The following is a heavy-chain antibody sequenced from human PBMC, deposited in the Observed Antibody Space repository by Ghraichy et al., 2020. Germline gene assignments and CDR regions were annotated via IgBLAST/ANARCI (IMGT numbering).Heavy chain of an antibody. J-gene: IGHJ4*02. Sequence: GGSLRLSCAASGFTFSAYWMIWVRQAPGKGLEWVANIKQDESEKYYVDSVRGRFTISRDNAKNSLHLQMNSLRVEDTAVYYCAKTYYYGSGSADSWGQGTLVTVSS. CDR3: AKTYYYGSGSADS. V-gene: IGHV3-7*01. CDR2: IKQDESEK. CDR1: GFTFSAYW. D-gene: IGHD3-10*01.